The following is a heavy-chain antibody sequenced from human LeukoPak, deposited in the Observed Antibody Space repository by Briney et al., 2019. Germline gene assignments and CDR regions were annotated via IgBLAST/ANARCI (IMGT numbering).Heavy chain of an antibody. CDR2: ISSSSSSYI. D-gene: IGHD3-22*01. CDR1: GFTFSSYS. J-gene: IGHJ3*02. Sequence: PGGSLRLSCAASGFTFSSYSMNWVRQAPGKGLEWVSSISSSSSSYIYYADSVKGRFTISRDNAKNSLYLQMNSLRAEDTAVYYCARDLRVKPYYYDSSGYWGAFDIWGQGTMVTVSS. V-gene: IGHV3-21*01. CDR3: ARDLRVKPYYYDSSGYWGAFDI.